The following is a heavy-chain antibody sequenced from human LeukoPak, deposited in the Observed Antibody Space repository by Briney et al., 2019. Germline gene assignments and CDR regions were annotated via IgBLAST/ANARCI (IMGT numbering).Heavy chain of an antibody. J-gene: IGHJ4*02. CDR2: IIPIFGTA. V-gene: IGHV1-69*05. CDR1: EGTFSSYA. Sequence: SVKVSCKASEGTFSSYAIRWVRQAPGQGLEWMGRIIPIFGTANYAQKFQGRVTITTDESTSTAYMELSSLRSEDTAVYYCARTLFFGVVTRFDYWGQGTLVTVSS. CDR3: ARTLFFGVVTRFDY. D-gene: IGHD3-3*01.